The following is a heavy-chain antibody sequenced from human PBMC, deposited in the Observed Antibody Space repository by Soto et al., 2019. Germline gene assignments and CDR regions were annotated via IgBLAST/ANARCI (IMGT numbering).Heavy chain of an antibody. V-gene: IGHV3-33*01. Sequence: HPGGSLRLSCAASGFTFSSYGMHWVRQAPGKGLEWVAVIWYDGSNKYYADSVKGRFTISRDNSKNTLYLQMNSLRAEDTAVYYCARELWFGELPLFDPWGQGTLVTVSS. D-gene: IGHD3-10*01. CDR2: IWYDGSNK. CDR1: GFTFSSYG. J-gene: IGHJ5*02. CDR3: ARELWFGELPLFDP.